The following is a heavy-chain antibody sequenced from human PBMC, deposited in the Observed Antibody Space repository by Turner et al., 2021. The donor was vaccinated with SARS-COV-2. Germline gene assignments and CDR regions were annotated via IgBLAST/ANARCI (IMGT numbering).Heavy chain of an antibody. D-gene: IGHD3-22*01. CDR1: GYTLIELS. J-gene: IGHJ6*02. Sequence: QVQLVLSGAEVKKPGASVKVTCKVSGYTLIELSMHWVRQAPGKGLEWMGGFDPEDGETIYAQKFQGRVTMTEDTSTDTAYMELSSLRSEDTAVYYCATAPANYYDSSGSKGFYYYYYGMDVWGQGTTVTVSS. CDR2: FDPEDGET. V-gene: IGHV1-24*01. CDR3: ATAPANYYDSSGSKGFYYYYYGMDV.